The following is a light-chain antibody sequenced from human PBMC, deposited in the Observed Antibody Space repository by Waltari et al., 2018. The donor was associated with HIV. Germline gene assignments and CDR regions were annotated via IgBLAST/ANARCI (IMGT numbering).Light chain of an antibody. CDR2: GAS. J-gene: IGKJ4*01. CDR1: QSLSSN. CDR3: LHYNNWPQVT. Sequence: EIVMPQSPATLSVSPGERATLSCRASQSLSSNFAWYQQKPGQAPRVLIYGASTRATGIPARFSGSGSGTEFTLTINSLQSEDFAVYHCLHYNNWPQVTFGGGTKVEI. V-gene: IGKV3-15*01.